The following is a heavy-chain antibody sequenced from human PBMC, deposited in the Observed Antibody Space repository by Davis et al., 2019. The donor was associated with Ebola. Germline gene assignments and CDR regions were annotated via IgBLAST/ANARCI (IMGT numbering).Heavy chain of an antibody. D-gene: IGHD3-3*01. CDR1: GVSISSYY. V-gene: IGHV4-59*01. CDR3: ARDPLWSGYYDS. CDR2: IYYSGST. Sequence: MPSETLSLTCTVSGVSISSYYWSWIRQPPGKGLEWIGYIYYSGSTNYNPSLKSRVTISVDTSKNQFSLKLSSVTAADTAVYYCARDPLWSGYYDSWGQGTLVTVSS. J-gene: IGHJ4*02.